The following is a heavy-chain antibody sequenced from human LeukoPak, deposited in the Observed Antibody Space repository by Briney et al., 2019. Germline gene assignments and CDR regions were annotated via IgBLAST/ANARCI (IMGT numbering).Heavy chain of an antibody. J-gene: IGHJ3*02. V-gene: IGHV3-21*01. D-gene: IGHD6-25*01. Sequence: PGGSLRLSCAASGFTFRTHAMNWVRQAPGKGLEWASSISSSTYYIYYADSVKGRFTLSRDNAKNSLYLQMNSLRADDSAVYYCVRIRAAAAEGAFDIWGQGTMVTVSS. CDR1: GFTFRTHA. CDR2: ISSSTYYI. CDR3: VRIRAAAAEGAFDI.